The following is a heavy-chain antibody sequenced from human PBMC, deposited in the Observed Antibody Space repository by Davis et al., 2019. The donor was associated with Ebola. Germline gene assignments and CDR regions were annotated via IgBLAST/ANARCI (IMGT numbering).Heavy chain of an antibody. J-gene: IGHJ6*03. Sequence: GESLKISCKGSGYSFTSYWISWVRQMPGKGLEWMGRIDPSDSYTNYSPSFQGHVTISADKSISTAYLQWSSLKASDTAMYYCARQALPENLRFLEWLRPNYYMDVWGKGTTVTVSS. D-gene: IGHD3-3*01. CDR1: GYSFTSYW. CDR2: IDPSDSYT. CDR3: ARQALPENLRFLEWLRPNYYMDV. V-gene: IGHV5-10-1*01.